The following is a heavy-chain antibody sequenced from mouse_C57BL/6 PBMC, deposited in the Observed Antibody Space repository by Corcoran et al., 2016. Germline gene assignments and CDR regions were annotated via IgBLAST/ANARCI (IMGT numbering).Heavy chain of an antibody. CDR3: ARGGVFAY. Sequence: QIQLVQSGPELKKPGETVKISCKASGYTFTTYGMSWVKQAPGKGLKWMGWINTYSGVPTYADDFKGRFAFSLETSASTAYLQINNLKNEDTATYFCARGGVFAYWGQGTLVTVSA. J-gene: IGHJ3*01. V-gene: IGHV9-3*01. CDR1: GYTFTTYG. CDR2: INTYSGVP.